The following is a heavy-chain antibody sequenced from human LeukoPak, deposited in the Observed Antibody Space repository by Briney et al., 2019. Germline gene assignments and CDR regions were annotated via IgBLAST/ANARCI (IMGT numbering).Heavy chain of an antibody. CDR1: GFTFTGCG. V-gene: IGHV3-30*02. CDR2: IRYDGSTT. D-gene: IGHD3-9*01. J-gene: IGHJ4*02. Sequence: PGGSLRLSCAASGFTFTGCGMHWVRQAPGKGLEWVAFIRYDGSTTYYADSVKGRFTTSRDNSKNTLYLQMNSLRSEDTAVYYCGKDLRYSADYWGQGILVTVSS. CDR3: GKDLRYSADY.